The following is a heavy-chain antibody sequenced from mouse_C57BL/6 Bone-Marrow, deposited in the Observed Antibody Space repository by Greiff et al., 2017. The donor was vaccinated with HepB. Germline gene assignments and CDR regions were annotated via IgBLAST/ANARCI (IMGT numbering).Heavy chain of an antibody. D-gene: IGHD2-10*01. CDR3: ARYPAYFYAMDY. J-gene: IGHJ4*01. Sequence: EVKVVESGPELVKPGASVKISCKASGYSFTDYNMNWVKQSNGKSLEWIGVINPNYGTTSYNQKFKGKATLTVDQSSSTAYMQLNSLTSEDSAVYYCARYPAYFYAMDYWGQGTSVTVSS. CDR1: GYSFTDYN. CDR2: INPNYGTT. V-gene: IGHV1-39*01.